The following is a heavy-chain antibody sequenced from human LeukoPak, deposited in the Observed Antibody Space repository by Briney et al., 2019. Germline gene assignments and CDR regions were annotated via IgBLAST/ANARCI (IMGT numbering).Heavy chain of an antibody. D-gene: IGHD2-2*01. V-gene: IGHV1-46*01. CDR1: GYTFTSYY. CDR2: INPSGGST. J-gene: IGHJ5*02. CDR3: ARKWAASDLDIVVGTAGKGVIGENWFDP. Sequence: ASVKVSCKASGYTFTSYYMHWVRQAPGQGLEWMGIINPSGGSTSYAQKFQGRVTMTRDMSTSTVYMELSSLRSEDTAVYYCARKWAASDLDIVVGTAGKGVIGENWFDPWGQGTLVTVSS.